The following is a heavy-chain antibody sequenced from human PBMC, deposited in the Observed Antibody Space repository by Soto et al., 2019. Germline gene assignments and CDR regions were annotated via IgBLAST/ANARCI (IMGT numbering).Heavy chain of an antibody. Sequence: QVQLVQSGAEVKKPGSSVKVSCKASGGTFSSYTISWVRQAPGQGLEWMGRIIPILGIANYAQKFQGRVTITADKPTSTAYMELSSLRSEDTAVYYCARDRARDSSAEGAFDIWGQGTMVTVSS. D-gene: IGHD3-22*01. CDR3: ARDRARDSSAEGAFDI. CDR1: GGTFSSYT. CDR2: IIPILGIA. J-gene: IGHJ3*02. V-gene: IGHV1-69*08.